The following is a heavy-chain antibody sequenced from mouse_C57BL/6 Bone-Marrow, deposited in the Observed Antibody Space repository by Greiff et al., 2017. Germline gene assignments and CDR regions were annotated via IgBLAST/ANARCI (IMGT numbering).Heavy chain of an antibody. CDR2: IDPENGDT. D-gene: IGHD2-4*01. V-gene: IGHV14-4*01. CDR3: TTPMIRAYYFDY. Sequence: VQLQQSGAELVRPGASVKLSCTASGFNIKDDYMHWVKQRPEQGLEWIGWIDPENGDTEYASKFQGKATITADTSSNTAYLQLSSLTSEDTAVYYCTTPMIRAYYFDYWGQGTTLTVSS. J-gene: IGHJ2*01. CDR1: GFNIKDDY.